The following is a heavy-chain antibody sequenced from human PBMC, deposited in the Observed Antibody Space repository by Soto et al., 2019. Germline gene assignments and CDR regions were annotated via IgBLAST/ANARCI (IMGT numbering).Heavy chain of an antibody. V-gene: IGHV1-69*01. J-gene: IGHJ5*02. CDR3: ARQFPVASPPHWFDP. CDR2: IIPIFGTA. CDR1: GGTFRSYT. Sequence: QVQLVQSGAEVKKPGSSVKVSCKASGGTFRSYTINWVRQAPGQGLEWTGGIIPIFGTANYAQKFQGRVTITADESTSTAYMELSSLISEDTAVYYCARQFPVASPPHWFDPWGQGTLVTVSS. D-gene: IGHD2-15*01.